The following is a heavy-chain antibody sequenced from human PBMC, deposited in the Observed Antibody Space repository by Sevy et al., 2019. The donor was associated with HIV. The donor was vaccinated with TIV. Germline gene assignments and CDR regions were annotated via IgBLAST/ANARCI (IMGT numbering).Heavy chain of an antibody. V-gene: IGHV1-46*01. Sequence: ASVKVSCKASGYTFTSYYMHWVRQAPGQGLEWMGIINPSGGSTSYAQKFQGRVTMTRDTSTSTVYMELSSLRSEDTAVYYCARDHTVLGSSWYGAFDIWGQGTMVTVSS. CDR1: GYTFTSYY. CDR3: ARDHTVLGSSWYGAFDI. J-gene: IGHJ3*02. CDR2: INPSGGST. D-gene: IGHD6-13*01.